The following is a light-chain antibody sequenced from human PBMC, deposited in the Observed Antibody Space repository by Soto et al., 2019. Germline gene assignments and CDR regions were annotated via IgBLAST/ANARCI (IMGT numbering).Light chain of an antibody. J-gene: IGKJ4*01. CDR2: AAS. CDR3: QQFNIYPLH. CDR1: QDIHSY. Sequence: DVQMTQSPSSLSASVVDRVTITCRASQDIHSYLAWYQQKPGNAPKSLIYAASRLQTGVPSRFSGSVSGTDFPITISNLQPQDSATYLCQQFNIYPLHFGGGTKVEIK. V-gene: IGKV1D-16*01.